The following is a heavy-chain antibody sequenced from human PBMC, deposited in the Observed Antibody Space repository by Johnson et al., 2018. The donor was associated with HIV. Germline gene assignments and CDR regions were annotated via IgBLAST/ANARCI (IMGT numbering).Heavy chain of an antibody. D-gene: IGHD3-22*01. CDR3: AREITLIMGAGAAFDI. CDR1: GFTFSVYY. J-gene: IGHJ3*02. CDR2: ISSSGSTI. V-gene: IGHV3-11*04. Sequence: QVQLVESGGGVVQPGRSLRLSCAASGFTFSVYYMSWIRQAPGKGLEWVSYISSSGSTIYYADSVKGRFTISRDNAKNSLYLQMNSLRVEDTAVYYCAREITLIMGAGAAFDIWGQGTMVTVSS.